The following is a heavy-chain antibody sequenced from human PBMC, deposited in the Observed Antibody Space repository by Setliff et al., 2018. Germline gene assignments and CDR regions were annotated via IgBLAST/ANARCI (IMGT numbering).Heavy chain of an antibody. CDR2: INHSGST. V-gene: IGHV4-34*01. Sequence: TLSLTCAVYGGSFSGYYWSWIRQPPGKGLEWIGEINHSGSTNYNPSLKSRVTIPVDTSKNQFSLKLSSVTAADTAVYYCARGPGNWNYVGALDYWGQGTLVTVSS. D-gene: IGHD1-7*01. CDR1: GGSFSGYY. CDR3: ARGPGNWNYVGALDY. J-gene: IGHJ4*02.